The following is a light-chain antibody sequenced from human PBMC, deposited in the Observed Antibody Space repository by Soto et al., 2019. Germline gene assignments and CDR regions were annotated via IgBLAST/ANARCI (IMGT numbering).Light chain of an antibody. CDR1: QSVSSSY. Sequence: ENVLTQSRGTLPLSPGERATLSCRASQSVSSSYLAWYQQKPGQAPRLLIYGASSRATGIPDRFSGSGSGTDFTLTISRLEPEDFAVYYCQQYGSSPRTFGQGTKVDIK. V-gene: IGKV3-20*01. CDR3: QQYGSSPRT. CDR2: GAS. J-gene: IGKJ1*01.